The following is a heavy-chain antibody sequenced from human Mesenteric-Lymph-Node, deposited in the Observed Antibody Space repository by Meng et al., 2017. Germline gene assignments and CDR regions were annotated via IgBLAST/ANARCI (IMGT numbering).Heavy chain of an antibody. V-gene: IGHV1-24*01. CDR3: ARDSIAVAGTPGIYYFDY. D-gene: IGHD6-19*01. Sequence: ASVKVSCKVSGYTLTELSMHWVRQAPGKGLEWMGGFDPEDGETIYAQKFQGRVTMTEDTSTSTVYMELSSLRSEDTAVYYCARDSIAVAGTPGIYYFDYWGQGTLVTVSS. J-gene: IGHJ4*02. CDR1: GYTLTELS. CDR2: FDPEDGET.